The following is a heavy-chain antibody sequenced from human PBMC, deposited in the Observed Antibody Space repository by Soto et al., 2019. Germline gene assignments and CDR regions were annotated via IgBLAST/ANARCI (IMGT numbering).Heavy chain of an antibody. V-gene: IGHV4-30-4*01. CDR1: GGSVSSGTYY. J-gene: IGHJ4*02. CDR2: IYYSGNT. Sequence: QVQLQESGPGLVKPSQTLSLTCTVSGGSVSSGTYYWTWIRQPPGKGLEWIGYIYYSGNTYYNPSLESRVTKSVDTSMNLFSLKLSSVSAADTAVYYCARGAYTTSSSSFGYWGQGTLVTVSS. D-gene: IGHD6-6*01. CDR3: ARGAYTTSSSSFGY.